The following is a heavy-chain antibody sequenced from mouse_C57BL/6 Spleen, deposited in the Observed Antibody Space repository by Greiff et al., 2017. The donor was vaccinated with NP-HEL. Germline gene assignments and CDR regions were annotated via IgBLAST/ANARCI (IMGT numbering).Heavy chain of an antibody. D-gene: IGHD2-10*02. CDR2: INPNNGGT. J-gene: IGHJ4*01. Sequence: EVQLQQSGPELVKPGASVQISCKASGYTFTDYYMNWVKQSHGKSLEWIGDINPNNGGTSYNQKFKGKATLTVDKSSSTAYMELRSLTSEDSAVYYCARSPKAPYGNFDAMDYWGQGTSVTVSS. CDR3: ARSPKAPYGNFDAMDY. V-gene: IGHV1-26*01. CDR1: GYTFTDYY.